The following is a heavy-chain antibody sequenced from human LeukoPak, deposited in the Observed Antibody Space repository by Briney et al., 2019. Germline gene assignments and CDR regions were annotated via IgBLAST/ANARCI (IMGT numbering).Heavy chain of an antibody. CDR3: ARHLPDDFWSGSGYYFDY. CDR1: GGSFSGYY. Sequence: ETLSLTCAVYGGSFSGYYWSWIRQPPGKGLEWIGYIYYSGSTNYNPSLKSRVTISVDTSKNQFSLKLSSVTAADTAVYYCARHLPDDFWSGSGYYFDYWGQGTLVTVSS. CDR2: IYYSGST. V-gene: IGHV4-59*08. D-gene: IGHD3-3*01. J-gene: IGHJ4*02.